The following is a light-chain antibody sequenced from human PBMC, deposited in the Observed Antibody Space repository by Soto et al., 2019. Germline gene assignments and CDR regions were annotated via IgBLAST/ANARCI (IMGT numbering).Light chain of an antibody. J-gene: IGKJ1*01. CDR2: KAS. Sequence: DIQMTQSPSTLSASVGDRVTITCRASQSISSWLAWYQQKPGRAPKLLIYKASSLETGVPSRFSGSGSGTEFTLIFSSLQPDYFASYYCQQYGSYSPWTFGQGTKVEIK. CDR3: QQYGSYSPWT. V-gene: IGKV1-5*03. CDR1: QSISSW.